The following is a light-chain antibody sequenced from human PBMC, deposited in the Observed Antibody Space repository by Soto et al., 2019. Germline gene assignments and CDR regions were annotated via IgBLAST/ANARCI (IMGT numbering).Light chain of an antibody. J-gene: IGLJ1*01. CDR3: TRHASTSTFFYV. CDR1: SSDVGAYNY. Sequence: QSVLTQTPSASGSPGQSVTISCPGTSSDVGAYNYVSWYQQLPSKPLKLLIYGVIKRPPGVPDRLAGSKSGNTASLIVSGLQAEDEDVYFLTRHASTSTFFYVSG. CDR2: GVI. V-gene: IGLV2-8*01.